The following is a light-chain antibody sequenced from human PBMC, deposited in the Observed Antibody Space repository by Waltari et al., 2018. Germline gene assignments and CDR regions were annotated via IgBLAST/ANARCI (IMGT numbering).Light chain of an antibody. CDR3: QQYGSSPT. J-gene: IGKJ4*01. Sequence: EIVLTQSPATLSLSPGERATLPCRASQSVSSSYLAWYQQKPGLAPRLLIYDASSRATGIPDRFSGSGSGTDFTLTISRLEPEDFAVYYCQQYGSSPTFGGGTKVEIK. CDR1: QSVSSSY. V-gene: IGKV3D-20*01. CDR2: DAS.